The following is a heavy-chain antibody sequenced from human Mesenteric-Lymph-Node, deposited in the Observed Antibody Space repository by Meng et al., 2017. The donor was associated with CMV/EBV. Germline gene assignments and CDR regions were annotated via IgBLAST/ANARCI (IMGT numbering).Heavy chain of an antibody. J-gene: IGHJ4*02. CDR1: GFPVSSHY. D-gene: IGHD2-2*01. CDR2: IYSGGST. Sequence: GESLKISCAASGFPVSSHYLSGVRQAPGKGLEWVSVIYSGGSTYYADSVKGRFTISRDNSKNTLYLQMNSLRAEDTAVYYRARDSGLDCSRTSCYPIWGQGTLVTVSS. CDR3: ARDSGLDCSRTSCYPI. V-gene: IGHV3-66*02.